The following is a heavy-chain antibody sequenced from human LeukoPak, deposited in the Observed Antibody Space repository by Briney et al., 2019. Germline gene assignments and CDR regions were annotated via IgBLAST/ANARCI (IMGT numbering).Heavy chain of an antibody. CDR2: ISYDGSNK. D-gene: IGHD1-26*01. J-gene: IGHJ4*02. Sequence: GGSLRLSCAASGFTFSSYGMHWVRQAPGKGLEWVAVISYDGSNKYYADSVKGRFTISRDNSKNTLYLQMNSLRAEDTAVYYCAKDGSGSYYFDYWGQGTLVTVSS. CDR1: GFTFSSYG. V-gene: IGHV3-30*18. CDR3: AKDGSGSYYFDY.